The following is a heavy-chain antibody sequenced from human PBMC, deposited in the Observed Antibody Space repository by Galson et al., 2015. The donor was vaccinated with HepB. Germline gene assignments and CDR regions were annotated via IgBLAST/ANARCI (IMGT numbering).Heavy chain of an antibody. V-gene: IGHV3-15*01. D-gene: IGHD3-3*01. J-gene: IGHJ4*02. Sequence: SLRLSCAASGFTFSNAWMSWVRQAPGKGLEWVGRIKSKTDGGTTDYAAPVKGRFTISRDDSKNTLYLQMNSLKTEDTAVYYCTTDTVSITIFGDDYWGQGTLVTVSS. CDR2: IKSKTDGGTT. CDR3: TTDTVSITIFGDDY. CDR1: GFTFSNAW.